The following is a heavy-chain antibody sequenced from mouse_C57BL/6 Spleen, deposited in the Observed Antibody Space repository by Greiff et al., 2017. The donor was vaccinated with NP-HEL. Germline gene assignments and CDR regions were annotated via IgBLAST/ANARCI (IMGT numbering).Heavy chain of an antibody. V-gene: IGHV5-17*01. CDR2: ISSGSSTI. CDR1: GFTFSDYG. J-gene: IGHJ4*01. CDR3: ARGEPLYARDY. Sequence: EVKVVESGGGLVKPGGSLKLSCAASGFTFSDYGMHWVRQAPEKGLEWVAYISSGSSTIYYADTVKGRFTISRDNAKNTLFLQMTRLRSEDTAMYYCARGEPLYARDYWGQGTSVTVSS.